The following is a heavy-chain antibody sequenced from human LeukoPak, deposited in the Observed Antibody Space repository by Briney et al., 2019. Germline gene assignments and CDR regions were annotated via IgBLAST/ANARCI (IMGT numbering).Heavy chain of an antibody. V-gene: IGHV3-30*02. CDR2: IRYDGSNK. D-gene: IGHD3-3*01. CDR1: GFTFSGSG. J-gene: IGHJ4*02. CDR3: ARDYDFWSGYYSPTRGYFGY. Sequence: GGSLRLSCAASGFTFSGSGMHWVRQAPGKGLEWVTFIRYDGSNKYYTDSVKGRFTISRDNSKNTLYLQMDSLRAADTAVYSCARDYDFWSGYYSPTRGYFGYWGQGTLVTVSS.